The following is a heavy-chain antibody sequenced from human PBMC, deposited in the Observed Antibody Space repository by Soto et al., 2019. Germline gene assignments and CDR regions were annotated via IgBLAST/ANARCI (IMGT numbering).Heavy chain of an antibody. V-gene: IGHV3-23*01. D-gene: IGHD3-22*01. Sequence: EVQLLESGGTLVQPGESLRLSCEVSGFSFSSFAMNWVRQAPRAGLEWVSSIRGTATSYADSVKGRFTISRDNSTNTVYLQMNTLRGEYTSVYYCAKRAVFITTSGGWCNWFSPWCQGALVIFPS. CDR3: AKRAVFITTSGGWCNWFSP. J-gene: IGHJ5*02. CDR2: IRGTAT. CDR1: GFSFSSFA.